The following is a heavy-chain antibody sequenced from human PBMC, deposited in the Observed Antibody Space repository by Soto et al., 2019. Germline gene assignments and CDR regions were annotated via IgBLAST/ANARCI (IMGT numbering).Heavy chain of an antibody. V-gene: IGHV4-59*01. CDR3: TYSSSWYYFDY. CDR1: GGSISNYY. CDR2: IYYSGGT. Sequence: PSETLSLTCTVSGGSISNYYWTWIRQPPGKGLELIGYIYYSGGTNYNPSLKSRVTISGDTSKNQFSLKLSSVTAADTAVYYCTYSSSWYYFDYWGQTTLVTVS. D-gene: IGHD6-13*01. J-gene: IGHJ4*02.